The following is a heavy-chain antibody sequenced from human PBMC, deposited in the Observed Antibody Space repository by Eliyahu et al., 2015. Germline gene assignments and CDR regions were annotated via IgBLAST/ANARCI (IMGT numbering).Heavy chain of an antibody. CDR1: GFSLSTSGVG. V-gene: IGHV2-5*02. Sequence: QITLKESGPTLVKPTQTLTLTCTFSGFSLSTSGVGVGWIRQPPGKALEWLALIYWDDDKRYSPSLKSRLTITKDTSKNQVVLTMTNMDPVDTATYYCAHSPGDRGQWPKENWFDPWGQGTLVTVSS. J-gene: IGHJ5*02. CDR3: AHSPGDRGQWPKENWFDP. D-gene: IGHD6-19*01. CDR2: IYWDDDK.